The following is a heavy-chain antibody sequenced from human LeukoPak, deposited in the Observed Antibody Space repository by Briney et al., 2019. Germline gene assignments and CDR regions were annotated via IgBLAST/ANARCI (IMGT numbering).Heavy chain of an antibody. CDR1: GGSISSGGYS. CDR2: IYYSGST. V-gene: IGHV4-30-2*01. D-gene: IGHD3-22*01. CDR3: ARGGYYDSSGYCMVGAFDI. Sequence: SETLSLTCAVSGGSISSGGYSWSWIRQPPGKGLEWIGYIYYSGSTYYNPSLKSRVTISVDTHKKQFSLKLSSVTAADTAVYYCARGGYYDSSGYCMVGAFDIWGQGTMVTVSS. J-gene: IGHJ3*02.